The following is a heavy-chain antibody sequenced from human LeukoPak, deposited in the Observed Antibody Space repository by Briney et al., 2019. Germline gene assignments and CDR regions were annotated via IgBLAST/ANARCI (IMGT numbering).Heavy chain of an antibody. V-gene: IGHV4-4*07. CDR2: IYTSGST. CDR1: GGSISSYY. CDR3: ARDQYYFGSGRRLDY. Sequence: PSETLSLTCTVSGGSISSYYWSWIRQPPGKGLEWIGRIYTSGSTNYNPSLKSRVTMSVDTSKNQFSLKLSSVTAADTAVYYCARDQYYFGSGRRLDYWGQGTLVTVSS. J-gene: IGHJ4*02. D-gene: IGHD3-10*01.